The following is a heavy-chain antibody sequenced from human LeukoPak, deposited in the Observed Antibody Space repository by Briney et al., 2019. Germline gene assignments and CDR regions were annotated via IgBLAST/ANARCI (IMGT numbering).Heavy chain of an antibody. D-gene: IGHD5-12*01. J-gene: IGHJ4*02. CDR2: IYYSGST. V-gene: IGHV4-39*01. CDR1: GGSISSSSYY. CDR3: ARNLIVATIKNYFDY. Sequence: SETLSLTCTVSGGSISSSSYYWGWIRQPPGKGLEWIGSIYYSGSTYYNPSLKSRVTISVDTSKNQFSLKLSSVTAADTAVYYCARNLIVATIKNYFDYWGQGTLVTVSS.